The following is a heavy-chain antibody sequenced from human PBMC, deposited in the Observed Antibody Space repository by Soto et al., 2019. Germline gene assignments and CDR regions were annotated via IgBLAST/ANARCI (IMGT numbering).Heavy chain of an antibody. D-gene: IGHD6-6*01. CDR3: AKERYSSSSPDFDY. CDR2: ISYDGSNK. J-gene: IGHJ4*02. V-gene: IGHV3-30*18. CDR1: GFTLSSYG. Sequence: QVQLVESGGGVVQPGRSLRLSCAASGFTLSSYGMHWVRQAPGKGLEWVAVISYDGSNKYYADSVKGRFTISRDNSKNTLYLQMNSLRAEDTAVYYCAKERYSSSSPDFDYWGQGTLVTVSS.